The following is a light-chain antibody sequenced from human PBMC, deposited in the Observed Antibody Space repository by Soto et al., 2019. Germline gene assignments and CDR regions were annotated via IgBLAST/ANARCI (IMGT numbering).Light chain of an antibody. CDR1: QSVSSSY. CDR2: GAS. Sequence: EIVLTQSPGTLSLSPGERATLSCRASQSVSSSYLAWYQQKPGQAPSLRIYGASSRATCIPDRFSGSGSGTDFTLTIRRLEPEDFAVYYCQQYGSSPLFTFGPGTKVDIK. V-gene: IGKV3-20*01. J-gene: IGKJ3*01. CDR3: QQYGSSPLFT.